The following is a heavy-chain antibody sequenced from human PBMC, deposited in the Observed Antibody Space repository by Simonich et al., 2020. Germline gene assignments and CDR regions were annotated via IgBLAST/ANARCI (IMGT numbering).Heavy chain of an antibody. D-gene: IGHD1-26*01. CDR2: SYHSGST. Sequence: QVQLQESGPGLVKPSETLSLTCAVSGYSISSGYYWGWIRQPPGKGLEWIGSSYHSGSTYYNPSLKSRVTISVDTSKNQFSLKLSSVTAADTAVYYCANNKGWDWGQGTLVTVSS. J-gene: IGHJ4*02. CDR1: GYSISSGYY. CDR3: ANNKGWD. V-gene: IGHV4-38-2*01.